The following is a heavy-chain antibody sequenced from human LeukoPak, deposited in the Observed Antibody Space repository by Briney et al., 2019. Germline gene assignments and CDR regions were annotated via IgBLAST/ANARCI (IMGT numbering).Heavy chain of an antibody. Sequence: GGPLRLSCAASEFTFSNYAMTWVRQAPGKGLEWVSSITGSGVSTFFADSVRGRFTISRDNSKNTLYLQMDSLRAEDTALYYCAKDLRGASCFWGQGTLVTVSS. CDR2: ITGSGVST. V-gene: IGHV3-23*01. CDR3: AKDLRGASCF. J-gene: IGHJ4*02. CDR1: EFTFSNYA. D-gene: IGHD2-2*01.